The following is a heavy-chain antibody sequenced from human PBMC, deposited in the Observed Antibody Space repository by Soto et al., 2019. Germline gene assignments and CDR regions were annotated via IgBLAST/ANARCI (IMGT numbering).Heavy chain of an antibody. CDR3: ARGRGSSWYGKVDY. J-gene: IGHJ4*02. V-gene: IGHV4-59*12. D-gene: IGHD6-13*01. CDR1: GGSISGFF. CDR2: IHNRGGT. Sequence: SETLSLTCTVSGGSISGFFWTWIRQPPGKGLEWIGWIHNRGGTLYNASLKSRVTISVDTSNNQFSLRLTSVTAADTAVYYCARGRGSSWYGKVDYWGQGTLVTVSS.